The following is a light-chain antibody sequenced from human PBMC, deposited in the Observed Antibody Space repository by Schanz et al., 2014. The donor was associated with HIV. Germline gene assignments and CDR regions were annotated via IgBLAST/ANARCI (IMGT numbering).Light chain of an antibody. Sequence: QSVLTQPRSVSGSPGQSVTISCTGTSSDVGAYDYVSWYQQHSGKAPKLMIYDVTKRPSGVPDRFSGSKSGTSASLAISGLQSEDEADYHCAAWDDSLNGPMFGGGTKLTVL. CDR2: DVT. CDR3: AAWDDSLNGPM. J-gene: IGLJ3*02. CDR1: SSDVGAYDY. V-gene: IGLV2-11*01.